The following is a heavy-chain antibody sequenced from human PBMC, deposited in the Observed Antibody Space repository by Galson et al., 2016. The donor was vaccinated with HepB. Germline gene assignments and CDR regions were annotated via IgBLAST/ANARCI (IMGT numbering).Heavy chain of an antibody. D-gene: IGHD1-1*01. Sequence: SLRLSCAVSGFNFYKYNMIWVRQAPGKGLEWISHISSGSSTIHYADSVKGRFTVSRNNAKNSLYLQLDNLRAEDTALYYCARYAVNWSPDYWGPGTLVTVSS. CDR1: GFNFYKYN. J-gene: IGHJ4*02. V-gene: IGHV3-48*03. CDR2: ISSGSSTI. CDR3: ARYAVNWSPDY.